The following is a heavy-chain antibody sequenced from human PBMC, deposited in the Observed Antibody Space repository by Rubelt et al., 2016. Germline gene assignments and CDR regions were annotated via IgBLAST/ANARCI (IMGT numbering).Heavy chain of an antibody. V-gene: IGHV3-23*01. J-gene: IGHJ4*02. CDR2: ITASGGSP. Sequence: AMTWVRQAPGKGLEWVSSITASGGSPYFAESVKGRFSISKDNSKNTLYLEMNSLRAEDTAIYYCAKGGVGWNYYHYWGQGTLVTVSS. CDR1: A. D-gene: IGHD6-19*01. CDR3: AKGGVGWNYYHY.